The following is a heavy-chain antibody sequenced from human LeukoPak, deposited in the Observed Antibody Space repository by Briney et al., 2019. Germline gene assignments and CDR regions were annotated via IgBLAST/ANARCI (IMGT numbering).Heavy chain of an antibody. V-gene: IGHV1-2*02. D-gene: IGHD1-1*01. J-gene: IGHJ3*02. CDR3: ARGTEARTNWSVIAFGI. CDR2: INPSSGGT. CDR1: GYTFSGFY. Sequence: ASVKVSCKASGYTFSGFYMHWVRQAPGHGPEWMGWINPSSGGTNYAQNFQGRVTMTRDTSINTAYMELSRLRSDDTAVYYCARGTEARTNWSVIAFGIWGQGTMVTVSS.